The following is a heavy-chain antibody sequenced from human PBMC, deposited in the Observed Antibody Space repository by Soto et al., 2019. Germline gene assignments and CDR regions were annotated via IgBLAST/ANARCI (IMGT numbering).Heavy chain of an antibody. J-gene: IGHJ4*02. CDR1: GGSISSYY. CDR2: IYYSGST. Sequence: SETLSLTCTVPGGSISSYYWSWIRQPPGKGLEWIGYIYYSGSTNYNPSLKSRVTISVDTSKNQFSLKLSSVTAADTAVYYCARNYGPGYTFDYWGQGTLVTVSS. D-gene: IGHD3-10*01. V-gene: IGHV4-59*08. CDR3: ARNYGPGYTFDY.